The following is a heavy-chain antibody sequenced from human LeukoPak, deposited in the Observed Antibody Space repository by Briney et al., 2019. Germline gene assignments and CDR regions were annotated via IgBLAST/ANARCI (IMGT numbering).Heavy chain of an antibody. CDR2: INTDGSST. CDR3: ARAEDCSSTSCPRAFDI. J-gene: IGHJ3*02. V-gene: IGHV3-74*01. D-gene: IGHD2-2*01. Sequence: GGSLRLSCAASGFTFSSHWMHWVRQAPGKRLVWVSRINTDGSSTNYADSVKGRFTISRDNAENTLYLQMNSLRAEDTAVYYCARAEDCSSTSCPRAFDIWGQGTMVTVSS. CDR1: GFTFSSHW.